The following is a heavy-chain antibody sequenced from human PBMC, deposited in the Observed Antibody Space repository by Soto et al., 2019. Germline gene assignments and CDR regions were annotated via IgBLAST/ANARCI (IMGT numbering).Heavy chain of an antibody. Sequence: QVQLVQSGAEVKRPGASVKISCKASGYTFNTYAMQWVRQAPGPRLEWMGWINGGNGDTKYSQKLQGRVIIIRDTSANTSYMELTSLRSEDSAIYYCARGTTIAGRPKGTFYYGMDVWGQGTTVTVSS. CDR2: INGGNGDT. D-gene: IGHD6-6*01. V-gene: IGHV1-3*01. CDR3: ARGTTIAGRPKGTFYYGMDV. J-gene: IGHJ6*02. CDR1: GYTFNTYA.